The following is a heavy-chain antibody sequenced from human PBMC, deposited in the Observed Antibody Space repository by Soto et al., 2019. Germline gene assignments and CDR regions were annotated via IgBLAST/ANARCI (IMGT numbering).Heavy chain of an antibody. CDR1: GGSANNNNYY. V-gene: IGHV4-39*01. CDR3: ARSDCSSTSCYFRYYYNGMDV. D-gene: IGHD2-2*01. CDR2: IYYTGNT. Sequence: PSETLSLTCTVSGGSANNNNYYWGWIRQTPGKGLEWIGSIYYTGNTYYNPSLKSRVTISVDTSKNQFSLRLSSVTAADTSVYFCARSDCSSTSCYFRYYYNGMDVWGQGTTVTISS. J-gene: IGHJ6*02.